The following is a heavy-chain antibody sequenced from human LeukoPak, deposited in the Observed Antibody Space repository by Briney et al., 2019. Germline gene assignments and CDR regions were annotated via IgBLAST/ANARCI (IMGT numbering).Heavy chain of an antibody. J-gene: IGHJ4*02. CDR3: AKASWVSSADAVL. CDR1: GFIFRDYA. CDR2: LRGEGET. Sequence: PGGSLRLSCVASGFIFRDYAMSWVRKTPAGGLEWVSSLRGEGETFYTDSVKGRFTLSRDHSRNTVYLQLSNLRVEDTAVYYCAKASWVSSADAVLWGQGTLVTVS. V-gene: IGHV3-23*01. D-gene: IGHD3-16*01.